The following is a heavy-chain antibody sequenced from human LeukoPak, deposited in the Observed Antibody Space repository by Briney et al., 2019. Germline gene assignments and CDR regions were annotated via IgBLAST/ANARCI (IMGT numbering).Heavy chain of an antibody. CDR2: INWNGGST. D-gene: IGHD3-10*01. CDR3: AKDVLLWFGEYFDY. CDR1: GFTFDDYG. Sequence: PGGSLRLSCSASGFTFDDYGMSWVRQAPGKGLEWVSGINWNGGSTGYADSVKGRFTISRDNAKNSLYLQMNSLRAEDTALYHCAKDVLLWFGEYFDYWGQGTLVTVSS. J-gene: IGHJ4*02. V-gene: IGHV3-20*01.